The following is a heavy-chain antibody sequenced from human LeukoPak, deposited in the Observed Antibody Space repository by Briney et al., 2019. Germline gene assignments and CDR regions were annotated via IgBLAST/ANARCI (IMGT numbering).Heavy chain of an antibody. Sequence: SETLSLTCTVSGGSISSSSYYWGWIRQPPGKGLEWIGYIYYSGSTNYNPSLKSRVTISVDTSKNQFSLKLSSVTAADTAVYYCARAPSAGATEFDYWGQGTLVTVSS. D-gene: IGHD1-26*01. V-gene: IGHV4-61*05. J-gene: IGHJ4*02. CDR2: IYYSGST. CDR1: GGSISSSSYY. CDR3: ARAPSAGATEFDY.